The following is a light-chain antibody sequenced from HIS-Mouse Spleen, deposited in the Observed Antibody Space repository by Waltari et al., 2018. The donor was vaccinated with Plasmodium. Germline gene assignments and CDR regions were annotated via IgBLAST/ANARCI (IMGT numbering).Light chain of an antibody. J-gene: IGKJ1*01. CDR1: QSISSY. CDR3: QQSYSTWT. CDR2: AAS. Sequence: DIQMTQSPSSLSASVGDRVTKTCRASQSISSYLNWYQQKPGKAPKLLIYAASSLQSGVPSRFSGSGSGTDFTLTISSLQPEDFATYYCQQSYSTWTFGQGTKVEIK. V-gene: IGKV1-39*01.